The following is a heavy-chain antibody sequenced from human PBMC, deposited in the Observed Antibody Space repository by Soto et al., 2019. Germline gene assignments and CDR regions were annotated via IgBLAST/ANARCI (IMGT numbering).Heavy chain of an antibody. D-gene: IGHD1-1*01. CDR2: ISAHNGNT. J-gene: IGHJ4*02. CDR1: GYAFTTYG. V-gene: IGHV1-18*01. CDR3: ARGRYGDY. Sequence: QVHLVQSGAEVKKPGASVKVSCKDSGYAFTTYGITWVRQAPGQGLEWMGWISAHNGNTNYAQKLQGRVTVTRDTSTSTAYMELRSLRSDDTAVYYCARGRYGDYWGQGARVTVSS.